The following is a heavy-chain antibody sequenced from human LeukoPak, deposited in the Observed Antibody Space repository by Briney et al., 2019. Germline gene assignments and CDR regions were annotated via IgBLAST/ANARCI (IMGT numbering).Heavy chain of an antibody. V-gene: IGHV1-18*01. Sequence: ASVKVSCKASGYTFTSYGISWVRQAPGQGLEWMGSSYSGNINYAQKFQGRVSMTTDTSTSTVYMELRSLTSDDTAVYYCARDLGSAYYYGSGMVFDYWGQGTLVTVSS. J-gene: IGHJ4*02. CDR2: SSYSGNI. D-gene: IGHD3-10*01. CDR3: ARDLGSAYYYGSGMVFDY. CDR1: GYTFTSYG.